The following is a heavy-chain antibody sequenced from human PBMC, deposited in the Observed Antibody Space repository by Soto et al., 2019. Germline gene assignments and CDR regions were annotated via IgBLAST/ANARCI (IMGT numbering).Heavy chain of an antibody. D-gene: IGHD4-17*01. CDR2: LNWNGVST. CDR1: GFTFDDYG. CDR3: ARDYGDAHHY. J-gene: IGHJ4*02. Sequence: EVPLVESGGGVVRPGGSLRLSCAASGFTFDDYGMSWVRQAPGKGLEWVSGLNWNGVSTGYADSVRGRFTVSRDNAKNSLYLQMNSLRVEDTALYYCARDYGDAHHYWGQGTLVTVSS. V-gene: IGHV3-20*04.